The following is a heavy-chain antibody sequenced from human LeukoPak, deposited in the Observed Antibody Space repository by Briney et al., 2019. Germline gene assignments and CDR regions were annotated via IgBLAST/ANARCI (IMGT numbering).Heavy chain of an antibody. CDR2: IYWDDDK. Sequence: SGPTLVKPTQTLTLTCTFSGFPLRNSGVGVGWIRQPPGKALEWLALIYWDDDKRYSPSLKSRLTITKDTSKNQVVLTMTNMDPVDTATYYCAHRRVPSGGSCCGYFDYWGQGTLVTVSS. CDR3: AHRRVPSGGSCCGYFDY. CDR1: GFPLRNSGVG. J-gene: IGHJ4*02. V-gene: IGHV2-5*02. D-gene: IGHD2-15*01.